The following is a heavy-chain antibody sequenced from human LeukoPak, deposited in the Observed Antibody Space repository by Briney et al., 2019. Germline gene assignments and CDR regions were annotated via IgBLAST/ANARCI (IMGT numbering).Heavy chain of an antibody. CDR1: GYTFTGYY. Sequence: PGASVKVSCKTSGYTFTGYYMHWVRQAPGQGLEWMGWINPNTGGTNYAQKFQGRVTMTSDTSISTAYMELSSLKPDDTAMYYCARAPMIVVIFPPRLDFWGQGTLVTVSS. J-gene: IGHJ4*02. CDR3: ARAPMIVVIFPPRLDF. V-gene: IGHV1-2*02. CDR2: INPNTGGT. D-gene: IGHD3-22*01.